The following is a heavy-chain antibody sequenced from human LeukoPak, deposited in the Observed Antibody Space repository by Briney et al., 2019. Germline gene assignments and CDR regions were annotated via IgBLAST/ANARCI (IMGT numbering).Heavy chain of an antibody. CDR2: IYSSGST. V-gene: IGHV4-39*01. D-gene: IGHD1-1*01. J-gene: IGHJ4*02. CDR3: ARHLSGTTMAHYFDF. CDR1: GVSIGSARNY. Sequence: SETLSLTCSVSGVSIGSARNYWGWIRQSPGKGLEWLASIYSSGSTHSNPSLKSRVSISIDTSKNQFSLKLYSVTASDAALYYCARHLSGTTMAHYFDFWGQGILVAVSS.